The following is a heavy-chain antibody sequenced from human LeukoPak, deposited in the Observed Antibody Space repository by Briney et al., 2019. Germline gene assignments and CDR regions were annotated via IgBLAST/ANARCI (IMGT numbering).Heavy chain of an antibody. V-gene: IGHV1-8*01. Sequence: GASVKVSCKASGYTFTSYDINLVRQATGQGLEWMGWMNPNSGNTGYAQKFQGRVTMTRNTSISTAYMELSSLRSEDTAVYYCARSLTIFGVAMTKYYYGMDVWGQGTTVTVSS. CDR1: GYTFTSYD. J-gene: IGHJ6*02. CDR2: MNPNSGNT. D-gene: IGHD3-3*01. CDR3: ARSLTIFGVAMTKYYYGMDV.